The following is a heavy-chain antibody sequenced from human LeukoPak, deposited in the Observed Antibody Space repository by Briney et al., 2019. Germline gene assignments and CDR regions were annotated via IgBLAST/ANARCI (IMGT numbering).Heavy chain of an antibody. Sequence: KPGGSLRLSCAASGFTFSSYAMSWVRQAPGKGLEWVSSISSSGSYIYYADSVKGRFTISRDNAKNSLYLQMNSLRAEDTAVYYCARDDIVVVPAAASAEYFQHWGQGTLVTVSS. D-gene: IGHD2-2*01. CDR1: GFTFSSYA. CDR3: ARDDIVVVPAAASAEYFQH. V-gene: IGHV3-21*01. CDR2: ISSSGSYI. J-gene: IGHJ1*01.